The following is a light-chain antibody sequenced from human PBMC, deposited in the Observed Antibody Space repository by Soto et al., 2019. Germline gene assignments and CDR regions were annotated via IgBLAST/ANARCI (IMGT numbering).Light chain of an antibody. V-gene: IGKV1-39*01. J-gene: IGKJ5*01. Sequence: DIQMTQSPSSLSASVGDRVTITCRASQSISRNLNWYQHKPGKAPTLLLYAASSLQNGVPSRCSGGGSGREFSLSISSMQPEDFVTYYCQQRYNTASITFGQGTRLEIK. CDR3: QQRYNTASIT. CDR2: AAS. CDR1: QSISRN.